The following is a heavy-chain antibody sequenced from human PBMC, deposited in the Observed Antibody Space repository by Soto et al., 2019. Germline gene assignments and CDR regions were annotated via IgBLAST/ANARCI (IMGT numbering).Heavy chain of an antibody. V-gene: IGHV1-69*13. CDR1: GGTFSIDA. CDR3: ARDPGFWSGYKNWFDP. CDR2: IIPIFGTA. D-gene: IGHD3-3*01. J-gene: IGHJ5*02. Sequence: SVKVSCKASGGTFSIDAISCVVQSPLRGLEWMGGIIPIFGTANYAQKFQGRVTITEDESTSTAYMELSSLRSEDTAVYYCARDPGFWSGYKNWFDPWGQGTLVTVSS.